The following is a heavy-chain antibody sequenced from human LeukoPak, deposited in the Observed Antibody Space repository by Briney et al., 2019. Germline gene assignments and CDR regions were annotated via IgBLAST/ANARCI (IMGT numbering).Heavy chain of an antibody. CDR2: IIPIFGTA. V-gene: IGHV1-69*13. J-gene: IGHJ4*02. D-gene: IGHD1-26*01. Sequence: GASVKVSCKASGGTFSGYAISWVRQAPGQGLEWMGGIIPIFGTANYAQKFQGRVTITADESTSTAYMELSSLRSEDTAVYYCARALSGSYYQAYWGQGTLVTVSS. CDR3: ARALSGSYYQAY. CDR1: GGTFSGYA.